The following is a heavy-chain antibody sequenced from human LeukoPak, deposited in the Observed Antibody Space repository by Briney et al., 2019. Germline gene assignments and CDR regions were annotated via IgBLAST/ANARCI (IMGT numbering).Heavy chain of an antibody. J-gene: IGHJ4*02. CDR3: SREGWDIAVAGTCGFIGY. CDR1: VYAFTTYG. Sequence: GSSLKVSCKPSVYAFTTYGISSVRQAPGQALEWMGWISAYNGNTNYAQTFHARVTKTTDTSISPANMELRRLRSCAPPVSYFSREGWDIAVAGTCGFIGYWGQGTLVTVSS. D-gene: IGHD6-19*01. CDR2: ISAYNGNT. V-gene: IGHV1-18*01.